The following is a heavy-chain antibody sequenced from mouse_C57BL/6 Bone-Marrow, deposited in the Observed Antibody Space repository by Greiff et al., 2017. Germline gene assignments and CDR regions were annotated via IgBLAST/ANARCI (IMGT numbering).Heavy chain of an antibody. CDR2: IDPSDSYT. CDR3: ARKGYYGSSHWYSEG. D-gene: IGHD1-1*01. CDR1: GYTFTSYW. Sequence: QVQLQQPGAELVMPGASVKLSCKASGYTFTSYWMHWVKQRPGQGLEWIGEIDPSDSYTNYNQKFKGKSTLTVDKSSSTAYMRLSSLTSEDSAVEYCARKGYYGSSHWYSEGWGTGTTVTVSS. V-gene: IGHV1-69*01. J-gene: IGHJ1*03.